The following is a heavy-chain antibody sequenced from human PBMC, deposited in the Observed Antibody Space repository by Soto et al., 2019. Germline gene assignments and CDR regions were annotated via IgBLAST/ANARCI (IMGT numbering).Heavy chain of an antibody. CDR1: GYTFASYG. CDR3: ARDQGYSSSLVMDV. CDR2: ISVHNGNT. Sequence: ASVKVSCKASGYTFASYGISWVRQAPGQGLEWMGWISVHNGNTNYAQNLQGRVTMTTDTSTSTAYMELRSLRSDDTAMYYCARDQGYSSSLVMDVWGQGTTVTVSS. D-gene: IGHD6-6*01. V-gene: IGHV1-18*01. J-gene: IGHJ6*02.